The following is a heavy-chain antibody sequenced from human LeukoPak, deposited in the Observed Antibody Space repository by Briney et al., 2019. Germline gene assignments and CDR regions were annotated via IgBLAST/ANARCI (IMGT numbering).Heavy chain of an antibody. J-gene: IGHJ4*02. CDR1: GFKFSDYY. CDR2: ISSSGNVT. Sequence: GVSLRLSCGASGFKFSDYYMSWIRQAPGKGLEWLSYISSSGNVTYYADSVKGRFIVSRDNTKSALFLQMNSLRVEDTGVDYCEAGIGDYWGQGALLTVSS. V-gene: IGHV3-11*01. CDR3: EAGIGDY. D-gene: IGHD6-13*01.